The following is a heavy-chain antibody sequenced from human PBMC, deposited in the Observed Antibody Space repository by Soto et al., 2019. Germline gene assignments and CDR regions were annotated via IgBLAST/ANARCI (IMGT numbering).Heavy chain of an antibody. CDR2: IKQDGSEK. Sequence: GGSLRLSCAASGFTFSSYWMSWVRQAPGKGLEWVANIKQDGSEKYYVDSVKGRFTISRDNAKNPLYLQMNSLRAEDTAVYYCARDSGSYWGSYYFDYWGQGTLVTVSS. CDR1: GFTFSSYW. D-gene: IGHD1-26*01. J-gene: IGHJ4*02. V-gene: IGHV3-7*03. CDR3: ARDSGSYWGSYYFDY.